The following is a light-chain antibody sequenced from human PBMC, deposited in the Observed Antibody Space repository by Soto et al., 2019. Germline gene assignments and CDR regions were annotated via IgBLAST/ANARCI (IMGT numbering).Light chain of an antibody. V-gene: IGKV1-39*01. CDR3: QQYGNSPLT. J-gene: IGKJ4*01. CDR2: AAS. CDR1: HNIRGY. Sequence: DIQMSQSPSSLSASGRDRVTITCRASHNIRGYLNWYQQKPGKAPKLLIYAASSLQSGVPSRFSGGSGTDFTLTISRLEPKDSAVYFCQQYGNSPLTFGGGTKVDI.